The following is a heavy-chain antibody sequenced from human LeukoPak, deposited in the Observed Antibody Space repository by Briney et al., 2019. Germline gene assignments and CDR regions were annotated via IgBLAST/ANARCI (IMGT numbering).Heavy chain of an antibody. J-gene: IGHJ5*02. V-gene: IGHV4-59*08. CDR2: IYYSGST. CDR3: TRQQYSSSPLFDP. CDR1: GGSISSYY. Sequence: SETLSLTCTVSGGSISSYYWSWIRQPPGRALEWIGYIYYSGSTNYNPSLKSRVTISSDTSKNQFSLTLSSVTAADTATYFCTRQQYSSSPLFDPWGQGILVTVSS. D-gene: IGHD6-13*01.